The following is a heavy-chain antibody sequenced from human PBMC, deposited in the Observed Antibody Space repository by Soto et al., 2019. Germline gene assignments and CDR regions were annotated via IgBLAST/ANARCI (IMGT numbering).Heavy chain of an antibody. J-gene: IGHJ4*02. V-gene: IGHV4-34*01. CDR1: GGSFNGYY. Sequence: LSLTFAVYGGSFNGYYWSWTRQPPGKGPEWIGDINHSGSTNYNPSLKSRVTISVDTSKNQFSLKLRSVTAADMAVFYCARAPDKYYFDSWGQGTLVTVSS. CDR2: INHSGST. CDR3: ARAPDKYYFDS.